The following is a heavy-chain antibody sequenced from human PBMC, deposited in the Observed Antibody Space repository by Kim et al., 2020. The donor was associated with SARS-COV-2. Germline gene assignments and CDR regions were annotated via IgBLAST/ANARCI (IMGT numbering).Heavy chain of an antibody. V-gene: IGHV4-59*01. CDR3: ASLYSSSWYGGSEYFQH. CDR1: GGSISSYY. CDR2: IYYSGST. J-gene: IGHJ1*01. D-gene: IGHD6-13*01. Sequence: SETLSLTCTVSGGSISSYYWSWIRQPPGKGLEWIVYIYYSGSTNYNPSLKSRVTISVDTSKNQFSLKLSSVTAADTAVYYCASLYSSSWYGGSEYFQHWGQGTLVTVSS.